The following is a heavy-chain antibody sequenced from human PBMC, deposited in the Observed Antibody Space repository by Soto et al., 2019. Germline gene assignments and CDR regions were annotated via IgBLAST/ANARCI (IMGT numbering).Heavy chain of an antibody. CDR2: ISGYNDNT. J-gene: IGHJ6*02. V-gene: IGHV1-18*01. D-gene: IGHD2-2*01. CDR1: GYTFTNYG. Sequence: QVRLVQSAAEVKKPGASVKVSCKASGYTFTNYGISWVRQAPGHGLEWMGWISGYNDNTHLAQKLQGRVTMTTYTPTNTAFMELRSKGSDETAVYYCARIADYSITTCSVPSRFHIRGYYYYYCLDVWGQGNRVAHSS. CDR3: ARIADYSITTCSVPSRFHIRGYYYYYCLDV.